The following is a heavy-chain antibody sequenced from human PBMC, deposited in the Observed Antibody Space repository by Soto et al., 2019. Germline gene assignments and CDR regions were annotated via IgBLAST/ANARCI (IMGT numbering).Heavy chain of an antibody. CDR2: IYHTGST. J-gene: IGHJ4*02. Sequence: QVQLQESGPGLVKPSQTLSLTCTVSGGSISRGGYYWTWIRQHPEKGLEWIGYIYHTGSTYYNPSLKSRVTISVDTSKNQFSLNLNSVTAADTAVYYCARVDPQAQLYFDSWSQGTLVTVSS. CDR3: ARVDPQAQLYFDS. D-gene: IGHD1-1*01. V-gene: IGHV4-31*03. CDR1: GGSISRGGYY.